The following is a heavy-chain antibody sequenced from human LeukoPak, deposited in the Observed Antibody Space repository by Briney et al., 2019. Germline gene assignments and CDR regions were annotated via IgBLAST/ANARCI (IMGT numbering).Heavy chain of an antibody. CDR3: ARGPSPLRTTVAFDY. CDR2: INHSGST. Sequence: SETLSLTCTVSGGSISSGASDWGWIRQHPKRGLEWVGYINHSGSTYYNPSLGSRVTMSVDTSKNQFSLKLSSVTAADTAVYYCARGPSPLRTTVAFDYWGQGTLVTVSS. J-gene: IGHJ4*02. CDR1: GGSISSGASD. V-gene: IGHV4-31*03. D-gene: IGHD4-17*01.